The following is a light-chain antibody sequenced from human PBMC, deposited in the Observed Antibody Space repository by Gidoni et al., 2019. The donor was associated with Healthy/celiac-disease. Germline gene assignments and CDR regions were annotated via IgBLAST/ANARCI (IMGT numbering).Light chain of an antibody. CDR1: QSVSSY. CDR2: DAS. J-gene: IGKJ1*01. V-gene: IGKV3-11*01. Sequence: ETVLTQSPATLFLSPGERATLSCRASQSVSSYLAWYQQKPGQAPRLLIYDASNRATGIPARFSGSGSGTDFTLTISSLEPDDFALYYCQQRSNWPWTFGQGTKVEIK. CDR3: QQRSNWPWT.